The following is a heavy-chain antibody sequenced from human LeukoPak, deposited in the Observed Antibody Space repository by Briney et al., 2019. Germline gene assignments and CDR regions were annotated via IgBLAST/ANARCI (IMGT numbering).Heavy chain of an antibody. D-gene: IGHD2-15*01. CDR3: ARAGGGLDY. CDR1: GYSFTSYG. V-gene: IGHV1-18*01. J-gene: IGHJ4*02. Sequence: GASVKVSCKASGYSFTSYGISWVRQAPGQGLEWMGWISAYNGNTNYAQKLQGRVTVTRDTSITTAYMELSSLRSDDTAVYYCARAGGGLDYWGQGILVTVSS. CDR2: ISAYNGNT.